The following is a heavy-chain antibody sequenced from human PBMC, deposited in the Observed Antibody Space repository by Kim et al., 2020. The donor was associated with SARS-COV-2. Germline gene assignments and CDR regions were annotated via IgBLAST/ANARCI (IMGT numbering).Heavy chain of an antibody. CDR1: GDTFNSYG. CDR2: IIPMVDVI. CDR3: ARAVAGAFYSAFDL. Sequence: SVKVSCKASGDTFNSYGIHWVRQTPAQGLEWMGRIIPMVDVINSAQKFQDRVTITADKSTYTAYIQLSSLTSDDTGLYYCARAVAGAFYSAFDLWGQGTLVTVSS. V-gene: IGHV1-69*04. D-gene: IGHD2-21*01. J-gene: IGHJ4*02.